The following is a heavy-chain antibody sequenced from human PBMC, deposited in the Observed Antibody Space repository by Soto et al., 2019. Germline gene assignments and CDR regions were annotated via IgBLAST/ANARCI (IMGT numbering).Heavy chain of an antibody. V-gene: IGHV3-21*01. CDR1: GFTFSPFW. Sequence: GGSLILSCAASGFTFSPFWMHWVRQAPGKGLVWLSHISSSSSYIYYADSVKGRFTISRDNAKNSLYLQMNSLRAEDTAVYYYASGLYCSSTSCYLDPWGQGTLVTVSS. J-gene: IGHJ5*02. CDR3: ASGLYCSSTSCYLDP. D-gene: IGHD2-2*01. CDR2: ISSSSSYI.